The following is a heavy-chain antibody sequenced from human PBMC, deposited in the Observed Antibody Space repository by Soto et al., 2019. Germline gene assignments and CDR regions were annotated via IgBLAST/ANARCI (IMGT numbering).Heavy chain of an antibody. CDR2: INPILSMS. V-gene: IGHV1-69*02. CDR3: ATSYGSGYRAFDY. Sequence: QVQLVQSGAEVKKPGSSVKVSCKASGDTFSFYTINWVRQAPGLGVEWVGRINPILSMSSYAQKFQGRVTMNADKYTSTAYMELRSLRSEYTAIYYCATSYGSGYRAFDYWGQGALVTVSS. J-gene: IGHJ4*02. D-gene: IGHD3-10*01. CDR1: GDTFSFYT.